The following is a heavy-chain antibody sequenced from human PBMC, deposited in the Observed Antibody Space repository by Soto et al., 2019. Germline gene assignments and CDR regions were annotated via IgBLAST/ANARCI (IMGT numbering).Heavy chain of an antibody. V-gene: IGHV4-59*01. CDR2: IYYSGST. CDR1: VDSMRTYY. CDR3: ARAGTSTWYFDL. D-gene: IGHD1-1*01. J-gene: IGHJ2*01. Sequence: QVQLQESGPGLVKPSETLSLTCSVSVDSMRTYYWNWIRQPPGGGLEWIGHIYYSGSTNYNPSLHNRVTRSVDTSKNHSALKLSSMTAADTAVYYCARAGTSTWYFDLWGRGTLVIVSS.